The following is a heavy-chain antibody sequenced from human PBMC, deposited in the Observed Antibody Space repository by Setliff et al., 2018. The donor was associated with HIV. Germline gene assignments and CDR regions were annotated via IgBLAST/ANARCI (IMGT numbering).Heavy chain of an antibody. CDR3: ARAPYSSVMHYFDY. CDR2: IIPNSDGT. Sequence: ASVKVSCKASGYTFTTHAMHWVRQAPGQGLEWMGWIIPNSDGTNLAQRSQGRITMTTDTSLTTAYMELSRLRSDDTAVYYCARAPYSSVMHYFDYWGQGTLVTVSS. J-gene: IGHJ4*02. V-gene: IGHV1-2*02. CDR1: GYTFTTHA. D-gene: IGHD4-4*01.